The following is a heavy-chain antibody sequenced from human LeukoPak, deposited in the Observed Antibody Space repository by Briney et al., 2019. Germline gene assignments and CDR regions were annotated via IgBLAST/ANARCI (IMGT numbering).Heavy chain of an antibody. V-gene: IGHV4-34*01. CDR2: INHSGST. J-gene: IGHJ6*03. CDR3: ARERVVVPAANDYYYYMDV. CDR1: GGSFSGYY. D-gene: IGHD2-2*01. Sequence: SETLSLTCAVYGGSFSGYYWSWIRQPPGKGLGWIGEINHSGSTNYNPSLKSRVTISVDTSKNQFSLKLSSVTAADTAVYYCARERVVVPAANDYYYYMDVWGKGTTVTVSS.